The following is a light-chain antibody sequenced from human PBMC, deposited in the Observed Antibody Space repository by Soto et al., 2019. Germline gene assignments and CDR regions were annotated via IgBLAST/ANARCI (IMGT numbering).Light chain of an antibody. CDR1: SSNIGNNY. V-gene: IGLV1-51*01. J-gene: IGLJ2*01. CDR3: ATWDGSLPGEV. CDR2: DND. Sequence: QSVLTQPPSVSAAPGQKVTISCSGGSSNIGNNYVSWYQQLPGTAPKLLIYDNDKRPSGIPDRFSGSKSGTSGTLDITGLQTGDEADYYCATWDGSLPGEVFGGGTKLTVL.